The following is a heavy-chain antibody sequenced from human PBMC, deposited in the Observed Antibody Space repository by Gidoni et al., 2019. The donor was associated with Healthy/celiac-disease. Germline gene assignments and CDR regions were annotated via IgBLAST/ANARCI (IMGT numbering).Heavy chain of an antibody. CDR3: ARRFWRYDSSGYYDIEYFQH. J-gene: IGHJ1*01. Sequence: QVQLQQWGAGLLKPSETLSLTCAVYGGSFSGYYWNWIRQPPGKGLEWIGEINHSGSTNYNPSLKSRVTISVDTSKNQFSLKLSSVTAADTAVYFCARRFWRYDSSGYYDIEYFQHWGQGTLVTVSS. V-gene: IGHV4-34*01. D-gene: IGHD3-22*01. CDR2: INHSGST. CDR1: GGSFSGYY.